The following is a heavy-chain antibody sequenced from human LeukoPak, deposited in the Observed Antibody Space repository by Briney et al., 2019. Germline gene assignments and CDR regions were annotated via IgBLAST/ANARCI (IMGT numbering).Heavy chain of an antibody. CDR3: AKGAGGSYGLYYFDY. Sequence: GGSLRLSCAASGFTFNTYTMNWVRQAPGKGLEWVSSIIASGGTTYYADSVKGRFTISRDNSKNTVYLQMNTLRAEDTAVYYCAKGAGGSYGLYYFDYWGQGTLVIVSS. CDR2: IIASGGTT. J-gene: IGHJ4*02. CDR1: GFTFNTYT. D-gene: IGHD4-17*01. V-gene: IGHV3-23*01.